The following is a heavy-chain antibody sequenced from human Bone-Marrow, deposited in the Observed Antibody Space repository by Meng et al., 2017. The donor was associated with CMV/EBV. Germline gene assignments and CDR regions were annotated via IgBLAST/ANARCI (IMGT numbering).Heavy chain of an antibody. CDR3: ARVPIVGATADYFDY. V-gene: IGHV1-2*02. D-gene: IGHD1-26*01. CDR2: INPNSGGT. CDR1: GYTFTGYY. Sequence: ASVKVSCKASGYTFTGYYMHWVRQAPGQGLEWMGWINPNSGGTNYAQKFQGRVTMTRDTSISTAYMELSRLRSDDTAVYYCARVPIVGATADYFDYWGQGTRVTVSS. J-gene: IGHJ4*02.